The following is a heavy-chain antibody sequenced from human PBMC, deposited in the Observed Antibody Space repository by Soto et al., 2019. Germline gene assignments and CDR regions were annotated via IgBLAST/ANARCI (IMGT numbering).Heavy chain of an antibody. CDR3: ARGSRDYDFWSGYYTSYYYYYGMDV. D-gene: IGHD3-3*01. CDR2: INHSGST. V-gene: IGHV4-34*01. J-gene: IGHJ6*02. CDR1: GGSFSGYY. Sequence: SETLSLTCAVYGGSFSGYYWSWIRQPPGKGLEWIGEINHSGSTNYNPSLKSRVTISVDTSKNQFSLKLSSVTAADTAVYYCARGSRDYDFWSGYYTSYYYYYGMDVWGQGTTVTVSS.